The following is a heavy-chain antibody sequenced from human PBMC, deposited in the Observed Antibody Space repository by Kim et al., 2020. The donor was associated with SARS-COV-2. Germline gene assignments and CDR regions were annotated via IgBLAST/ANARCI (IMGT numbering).Heavy chain of an antibody. CDR3: ARDWTTPCGGGSCHVFQH. Sequence: GGSLRLSCAASGFTFSSYEMNWVRQAPGKGLEWVSYISSSGSTIYYADSVKGRFTISRDNAKNSLYLQMNSLRAEDTAVYYCARDWTTPCGGGSCHVFQHWGQGTLVTVSS. V-gene: IGHV3-48*03. CDR1: GFTFSSYE. D-gene: IGHD2-15*01. J-gene: IGHJ1*01. CDR2: ISSSGSTI.